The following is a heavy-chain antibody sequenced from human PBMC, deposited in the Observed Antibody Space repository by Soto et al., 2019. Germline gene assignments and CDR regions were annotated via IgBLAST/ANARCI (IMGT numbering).Heavy chain of an antibody. Sequence: EVQVLESGGGLVQPGGSLRVSCAASGFTFSSHAMTWVRQAPGKGLEWVSSISSSGGATYYADSVKGRFTISRDNSKNTLYLQLHGLGAEDMAVYNCTSGDMAAGGIYYYGLDGGGRGTTVTVSS. CDR2: ISSSGGAT. V-gene: IGHV3-23*01. J-gene: IGHJ6*02. CDR1: GFTFSSHA. D-gene: IGHD6-13*01. CDR3: TSGDMAAGGIYYYGLDG.